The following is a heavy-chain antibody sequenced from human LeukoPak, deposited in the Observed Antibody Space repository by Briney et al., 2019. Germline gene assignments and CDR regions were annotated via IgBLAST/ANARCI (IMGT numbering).Heavy chain of an antibody. J-gene: IGHJ4*02. CDR2: INPNSGGT. V-gene: IGHV1-2*02. CDR3: ARGYYDSSGYSIPVGD. Sequence: VASVKVSCKASGYTFTGYYMHWVRQAPGQGLEWMGWINPNSGGTNYAQKFQGRVTMTRDTSISTAYMELSRLRSDDTAVYYCARGYYDSSGYSIPVGDWGQGTLVTVSS. CDR1: GYTFTGYY. D-gene: IGHD3-22*01.